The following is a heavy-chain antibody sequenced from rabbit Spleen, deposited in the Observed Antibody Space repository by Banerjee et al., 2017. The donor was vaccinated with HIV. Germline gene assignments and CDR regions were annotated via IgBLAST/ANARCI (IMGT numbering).Heavy chain of an antibody. J-gene: IGHJ4*01. Sequence: QEQLEESGGDLVQPEGSLTLTCKASGFDFSSSYWMCWVRQAPGKGLEWIACIYTTTGSTYYASWAKGRFTITRSTSLNTVTLQMTSLTAADTATYFCARGGATEILGLWGPGTLVTVS. CDR1: GFDFSSSYW. CDR2: IYTTTGST. CDR3: ARGGATEILGL. D-gene: IGHD2-1*01. V-gene: IGHV1S47*01.